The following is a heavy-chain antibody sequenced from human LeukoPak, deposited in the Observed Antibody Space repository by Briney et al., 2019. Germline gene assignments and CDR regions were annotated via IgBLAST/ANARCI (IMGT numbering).Heavy chain of an antibody. CDR1: GITLSNYG. Sequence: GGSLRLSCAVSGITLSNYGMSWVRQAPGKGLEWVASISASGGGTNYADSVKGRFTISRDNPKNTLYLQMNNLRAEDTAVYFCAKRGVVIRVILVGFHKEAYYFDSWGQGALVTVSS. J-gene: IGHJ4*02. D-gene: IGHD3-22*01. CDR3: AKRGVVIRVILVGFHKEAYYFDS. CDR2: ISASGGGT. V-gene: IGHV3-23*01.